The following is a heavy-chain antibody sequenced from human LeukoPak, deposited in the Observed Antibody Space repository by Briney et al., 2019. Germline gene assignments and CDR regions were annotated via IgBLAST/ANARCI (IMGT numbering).Heavy chain of an antibody. CDR1: GFTFNNYA. CDR3: SKSYTYGWASYYNHYDY. J-gene: IGHJ4*02. V-gene: IGHV3-23*01. CDR2: ISSSDVNT. Sequence: GGSLRLSCAASGFTFNNYAMNWVRQAPGKGLEWISIISSSDVNTYYADSVKGRFSISRDNSENTLYLQMNSLRVEDTAVYYCSKSYTYGWASYYNHYDYWGPGTLVTVSS. D-gene: IGHD3-10*01.